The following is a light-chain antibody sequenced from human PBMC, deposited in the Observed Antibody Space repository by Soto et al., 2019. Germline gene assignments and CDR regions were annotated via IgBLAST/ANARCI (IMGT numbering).Light chain of an antibody. CDR2: DAS. J-gene: IGKJ4*01. Sequence: ETVLTQSPATLSVSPGERATLSCRTSQNVDRNLVWYQQKSGQPPRLLIYDASVRATGIPPRFSGSGSGTDFTLTIENLEPEVSAIYYCQQRAPWPPLSFGGGTKVEI. V-gene: IGKV3-11*01. CDR1: QNVDRN. CDR3: QQRAPWPPLS.